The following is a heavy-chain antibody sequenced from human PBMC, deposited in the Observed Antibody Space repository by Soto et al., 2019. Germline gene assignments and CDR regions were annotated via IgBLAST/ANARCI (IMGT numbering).Heavy chain of an antibody. V-gene: IGHV3-48*03. CDR3: AKGDFTPYYYYGMDV. Sequence: EVQLVESGGGLVQPGGSLRLSCAASGFTFSSYEMNWVRQAPGKGLEWVSYISSSGSTIYYADSVKGRFTITRDNAKNSLDRQTNSLRAEATAVYYCAKGDFTPYYYYGMDVWGRGTTVTVAS. CDR2: ISSSGSTI. CDR1: GFTFSSYE. D-gene: IGHD2-21*02. J-gene: IGHJ6*02.